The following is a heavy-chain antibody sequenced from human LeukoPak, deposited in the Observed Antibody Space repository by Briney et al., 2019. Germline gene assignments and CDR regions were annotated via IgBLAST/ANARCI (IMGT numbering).Heavy chain of an antibody. V-gene: IGHV3-74*01. CDR1: GFTFSSYW. D-gene: IGHD6-19*01. CDR2: INSDGSST. Sequence: GGSLRLSCAASGFTFSSYWMHWVRQAPGKGLVWVSRINSDGSSTSYADSVKGRFTISRDNAKNTLYLQMSSLRAEDTAVYYCARVRYSSGDDAFDIWGRGTMVTVSS. CDR3: ARVRYSSGDDAFDI. J-gene: IGHJ3*02.